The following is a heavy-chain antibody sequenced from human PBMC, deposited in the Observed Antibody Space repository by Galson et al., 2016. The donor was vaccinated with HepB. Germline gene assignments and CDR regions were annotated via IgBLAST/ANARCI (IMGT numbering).Heavy chain of an antibody. V-gene: IGHV1-18*01. CDR3: AGAWSFDSSGFFATAAFDF. J-gene: IGHJ3*01. Sequence: SVKVSCKASGYTFTNYGISWVRQAPGQGLEWMGWISPYNGNTNYAQNLQGRVTLTTDIFTNTAYMELRSLRSDDPAVYYCAGAWSFDSSGFFATAAFDFWGQGTMVAVSS. CDR2: ISPYNGNT. CDR1: GYTFTNYG. D-gene: IGHD3-22*01.